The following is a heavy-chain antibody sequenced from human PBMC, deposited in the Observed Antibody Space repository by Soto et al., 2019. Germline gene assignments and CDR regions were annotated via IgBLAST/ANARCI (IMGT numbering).Heavy chain of an antibody. CDR2: IIPVFGKP. J-gene: IGHJ4*02. Sequence: QVQLVQSGAEVKKPGSSVKVSCKASGGTFSRSAINWVRQAPGQGLEWMGGIIPVFGKPNYAQKFQGRVTIPADESTSTAYVELSRLTSEDTAVYYCARDGTLYDSNGYYYVYWGQGPLSTVSS. CDR3: ARDGTLYDSNGYYYVY. D-gene: IGHD3-22*01. CDR1: GGTFSRSA. V-gene: IGHV1-69*01.